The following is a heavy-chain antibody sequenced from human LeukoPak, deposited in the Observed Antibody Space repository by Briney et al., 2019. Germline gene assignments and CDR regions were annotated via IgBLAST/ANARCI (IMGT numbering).Heavy chain of an antibody. CDR1: GGTFNNSA. V-gene: IGHV1-69*05. J-gene: IGHJ5*02. CDR2: IMPLFGTA. Sequence: SVKVSCKTSGGTFNNSAISWVRQAPGQGLEWLGGIMPLFGTAGYAQKFQGRVTIPKDESTRTVYLERTSLTSDDTAVYYCARDVHGDYGSGWFDPWGQGTLVSVSS. D-gene: IGHD4-17*01. CDR3: ARDVHGDYGSGWFDP.